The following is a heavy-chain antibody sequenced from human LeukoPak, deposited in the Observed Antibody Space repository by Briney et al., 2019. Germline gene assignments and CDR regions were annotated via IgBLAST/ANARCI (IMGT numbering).Heavy chain of an antibody. V-gene: IGHV3-15*04. CDR1: GFIFSSYW. D-gene: IGHD3-10*01. CDR3: TTYGSGRKFDY. J-gene: IGHJ4*02. Sequence: GRSLRLSCAASGFIFSSYWMSWVRQAPGKGLEWVGRIESKTDGGTTDYAAPVKGRFTISRDDSTNTLYLQMNSLKSEDTAVYYCTTYGSGRKFDYWGQGILVTVSS. CDR2: IESKTDGGTT.